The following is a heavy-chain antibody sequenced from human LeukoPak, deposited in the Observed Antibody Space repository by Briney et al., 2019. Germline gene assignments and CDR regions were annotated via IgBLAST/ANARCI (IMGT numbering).Heavy chain of an antibody. D-gene: IGHD3-10*01. CDR2: ISYDASNE. J-gene: IGHJ3*02. V-gene: IGHV3-30-3*01. CDR3: AKIYYGSGTYLGAFDI. Sequence: QPGRSLRLSCAASGFTFGHYAMHWVRQAPGKGLEGLAVISYDASNEYYADSVKGQFIISRDNPKKTLYLQMNSLRAEDTAVYYCAKIYYGSGTYLGAFDIWGQGTMVTVSS. CDR1: GFTFGHYA.